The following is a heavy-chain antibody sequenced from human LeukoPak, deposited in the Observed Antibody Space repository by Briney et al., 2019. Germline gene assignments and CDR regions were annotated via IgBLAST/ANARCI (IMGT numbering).Heavy chain of an antibody. CDR3: ASQPYYYGSGGGRFDY. Sequence: ASVKVSCKASGYTFTSYGISWVRQARGQGLEWMGWISAYNGNTNYAQKLQGRVTMTTDTSTSTAYMELRSLRSDDTAVYYCASQPYYYGSGGGRFDYWGQGTLVTVSS. CDR2: ISAYNGNT. J-gene: IGHJ4*02. D-gene: IGHD3-10*01. CDR1: GYTFTSYG. V-gene: IGHV1-18*04.